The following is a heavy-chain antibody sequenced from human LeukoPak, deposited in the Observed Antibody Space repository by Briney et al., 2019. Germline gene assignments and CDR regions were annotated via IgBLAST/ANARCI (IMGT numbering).Heavy chain of an antibody. CDR3: AKDLGPFDWSFKYAFDI. D-gene: IGHD3-9*01. CDR1: GFTFDDYA. J-gene: IGHJ3*02. Sequence: GRSLRLSCAASGFTFDDYAMHWVRQAPGKGLEWVSGISWNSGSIGYADSVKGRFTISRDNAKNSLYLQMNSLRAEDTALYYCAKDLGPFDWSFKYAFDIWGQGTMVTVSS. V-gene: IGHV3-9*01. CDR2: ISWNSGSI.